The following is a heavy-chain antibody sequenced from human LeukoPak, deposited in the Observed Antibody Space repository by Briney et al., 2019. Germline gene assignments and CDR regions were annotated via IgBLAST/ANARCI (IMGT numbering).Heavy chain of an antibody. J-gene: IGHJ4*02. CDR1: GFTFSNYA. D-gene: IGHD3-10*01. CDR3: AKDQAYGSESYSDFDY. V-gene: IGHV3-23*01. Sequence: PGGSLRLSCAASGFTFSNYAMSWVRQAPGKGLEWVSVISGSGGSTYYADSVKGRFTISRDNSKNTLYLQMNSLRAEDTAVYYCAKDQAYGSESYSDFDYWGQGTLVTVSS. CDR2: ISGSGGST.